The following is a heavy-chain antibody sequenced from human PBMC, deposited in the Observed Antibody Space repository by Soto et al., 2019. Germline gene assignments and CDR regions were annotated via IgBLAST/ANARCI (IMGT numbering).Heavy chain of an antibody. CDR2: INHSGST. CDR1: GGSFSGYY. D-gene: IGHD6-13*01. V-gene: IGHV4-34*01. J-gene: IGHJ4*02. Sequence: SETLSLTCAVYGGSFSGYYWSWIRQPPWKGLEWIGEINHSGSTNYNPSLKSRVTISVDTSKNQFSLKLSSVTAADTAVYYCARGFAAAAGTTAYDLGPDFDYWGQGTLVTVSS. CDR3: ARGFAAAAGTTAYDLGPDFDY.